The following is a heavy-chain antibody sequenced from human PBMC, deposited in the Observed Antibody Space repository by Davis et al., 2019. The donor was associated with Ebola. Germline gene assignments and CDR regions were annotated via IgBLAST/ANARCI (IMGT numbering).Heavy chain of an antibody. Sequence: GESLKISCEVSGFIFSHHGMNWVRPAPGKGLEWVATIWYDGSKKFYGDFVQGRFTISRDNSKSTLYLQISDLRADDTAVYYCGRDGPGGNGIDFWGQGTLVTVSS. D-gene: IGHD3-16*01. CDR1: GFIFSHHG. V-gene: IGHV3-33*01. CDR3: GRDGPGGNGIDF. CDR2: IWYDGSKK. J-gene: IGHJ4*02.